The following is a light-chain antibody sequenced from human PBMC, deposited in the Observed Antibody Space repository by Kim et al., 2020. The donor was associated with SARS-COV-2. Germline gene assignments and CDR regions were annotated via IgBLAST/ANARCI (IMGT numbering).Light chain of an antibody. CDR3: NSRDTSDNVV. CDR1: SLRSYY. V-gene: IGLV3-19*01. J-gene: IGLJ2*01. CDR2: GKD. Sequence: SSELTQDPAVSVALGQTVRITCQGDSLRSYYATWYQQKPGQAPILLIYGKDNRPSGIPDRFSGSSSGNTASLTITGAQAEDEADYYCNSRDTSDNVVFGGGTYLTVL.